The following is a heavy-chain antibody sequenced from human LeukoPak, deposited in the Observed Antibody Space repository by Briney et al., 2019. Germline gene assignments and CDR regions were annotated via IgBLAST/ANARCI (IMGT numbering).Heavy chain of an antibody. J-gene: IGHJ4*02. V-gene: IGHV3-30-3*01. CDR2: ISYDGSNK. CDR1: RFTFSSYA. CDR3: ARGREYDFWSGPDY. Sequence: PGGSLRLSCAASRFTFSSYAMHWVRQAPGKGLEWVAVISYDGSNKYYADSVKGRFTISRDNSKNTLYLQMNSLRAEDTAVYYCARGREYDFWSGPDYWGQGTLVTVSS. D-gene: IGHD3-3*01.